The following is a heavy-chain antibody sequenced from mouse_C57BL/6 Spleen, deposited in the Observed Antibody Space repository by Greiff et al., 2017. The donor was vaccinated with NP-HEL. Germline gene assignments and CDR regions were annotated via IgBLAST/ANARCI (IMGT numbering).Heavy chain of an antibody. CDR3: ARTVVARWYFDY. CDR1: GYTFTSYW. J-gene: IGHJ2*01. Sequence: VQLQQPGAELVKPGASVKLSCKASGYTFTSYWMQWVKQRPGQGLEWIGEIDPSDSYHNYNQKFKGKATLTVDTSSSTAYMQLSSLTSEDSAVYYCARTVVARWYFDYWGQGTTLTVSS. D-gene: IGHD1-1*01. V-gene: IGHV1-50*01. CDR2: IDPSDSYH.